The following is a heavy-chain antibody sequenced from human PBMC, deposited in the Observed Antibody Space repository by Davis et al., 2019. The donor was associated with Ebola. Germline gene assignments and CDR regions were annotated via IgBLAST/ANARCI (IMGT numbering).Heavy chain of an antibody. D-gene: IGHD5-24*01. CDR1: GFTVGRNY. CDR2: VYIGGNT. J-gene: IGHJ5*02. CDR3: ARGDGYNYWGS. V-gene: IGHV3-66*01. Sequence: GESLKISCAASGFTVGRNYMSWVRQAPGKGLEWVSVVYIGGNTYYADSVKGRFTISRDNSKNTVHLQIDSLRAEDTAVYFCARGDGYNYWGSWGQGTLVTVSS.